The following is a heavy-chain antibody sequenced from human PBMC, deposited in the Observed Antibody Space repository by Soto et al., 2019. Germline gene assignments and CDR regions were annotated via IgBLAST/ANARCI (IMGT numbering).Heavy chain of an antibody. CDR2: INHSGST. Sequence: QVQLQQWGAGLLKPSETLSLTCAVYGGSFSGYYWSWIRQPPGKGLEWIGEINHSGSTNYNPSLKSRVTISVDTSKNQFSLKLSSVTAADTAVYYCARGAAPAATYYFDYWGQGTLVTVSS. J-gene: IGHJ4*02. V-gene: IGHV4-34*01. CDR3: ARGAAPAATYYFDY. CDR1: GGSFSGYY. D-gene: IGHD2-2*01.